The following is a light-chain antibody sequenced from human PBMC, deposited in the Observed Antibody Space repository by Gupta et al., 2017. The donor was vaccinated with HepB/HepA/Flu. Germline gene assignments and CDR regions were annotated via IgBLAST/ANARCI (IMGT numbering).Light chain of an antibody. Sequence: DIHTTESPSSLSASVRDRVTITCRASQRIRSYLNWYHQKPGKAPKLLIYAASRVQSGVPLRFSGSGSGTQFTLNVSSPQPVDFATYCCQHGYSTPRTFGQGTKVEIK. J-gene: IGKJ1*01. CDR3: QHGYSTPRT. V-gene: IGKV1-39*01. CDR2: AAS. CDR1: QRIRSY.